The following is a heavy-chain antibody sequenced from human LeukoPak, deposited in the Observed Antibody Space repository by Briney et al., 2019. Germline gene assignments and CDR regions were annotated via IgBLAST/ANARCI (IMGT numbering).Heavy chain of an antibody. D-gene: IGHD2-15*01. CDR1: GGSISSSSYY. J-gene: IGHJ4*02. CDR3: ARVRSGGIDY. CDR2: IYYSGST. V-gene: IGHV4-39*07. Sequence: SETLSLTCTVSGGSISSSSYYWGWIRQPPGKGLEWIGSIYYSGSTSYNPSLKSRVTISVDTSNNQFSLKLSSVTAADTAVYYCARVRSGGIDYWGQGTLVTVSS.